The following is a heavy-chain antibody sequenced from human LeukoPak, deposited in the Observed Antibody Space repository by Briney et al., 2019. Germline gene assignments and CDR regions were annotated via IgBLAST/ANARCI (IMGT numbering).Heavy chain of an antibody. CDR2: IYISGST. CDR3: AREPHSSGSYSGDAFDI. J-gene: IGHJ3*02. CDR1: GGSISSGSYF. D-gene: IGHD1-26*01. Sequence: SETLSLTCTVSGGSISSGSYFWSWIRQPAGKGLEWIGRIYISGSTNYNASLKSRVTISIDTSKNQLSLKLSSVTAADTAVYYCAREPHSSGSYSGDAFDIWGQGTMATVSS. V-gene: IGHV4-61*02.